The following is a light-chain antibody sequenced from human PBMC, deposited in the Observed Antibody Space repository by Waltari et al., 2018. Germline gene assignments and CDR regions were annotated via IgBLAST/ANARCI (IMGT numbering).Light chain of an antibody. CDR1: SSDVGGYNY. CDR3: SSYTSSSTPHV. CDR2: EVS. J-gene: IGLJ1*01. Sequence: QSALTQPASVSGSPGQSITISCTGTSSDVGGYNYVSWYQQHPGKAPKLMIYEVSNRPSGVSNRFSGSKSVNTASLTISGLQAEDEADYYCSSYTSSSTPHVFGTGTKVTVL. V-gene: IGLV2-14*01.